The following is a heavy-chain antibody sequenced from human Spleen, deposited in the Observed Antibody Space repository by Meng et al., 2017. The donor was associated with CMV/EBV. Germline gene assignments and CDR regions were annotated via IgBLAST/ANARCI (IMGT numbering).Heavy chain of an antibody. CDR3: ARGGYYDSSGQNWFDP. J-gene: IGHJ5*02. V-gene: IGHV3-30-3*01. CDR2: ISYDGSNK. CDR1: GFNFSTYA. Sequence: GFNFSTYAMHWVRQTPGKGLEWVAVISYDGSNKYYADSVKGRFTISRDNSKNTLHLQMNTLRAEDTALYYCARGGYYDSSGQNWFDPWGQGTLVTVSS. D-gene: IGHD3-22*01.